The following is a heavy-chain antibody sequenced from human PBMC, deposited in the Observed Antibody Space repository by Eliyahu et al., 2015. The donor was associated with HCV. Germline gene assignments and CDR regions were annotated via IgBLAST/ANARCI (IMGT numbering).Heavy chain of an antibody. CDR2: IYFSGGT. CDR1: GGSISSSSYY. D-gene: IGHD3-22*01. J-gene: IGHJ4*02. V-gene: IGHV4-39*01. CDR3: ARHGRADYYDSSATKSSEYYFDY. Sequence: QLQLQESGPGLVKPSETLSLTCTVSGGSISSSSYYWGWIRQPPGKGLEWIGSIYFSGGTYYNPSLKSRVTISVDTSKNQFSLKLSSVTAADTAVYYCARHGRADYYDSSATKSSEYYFDYWGQGTLVTVSS.